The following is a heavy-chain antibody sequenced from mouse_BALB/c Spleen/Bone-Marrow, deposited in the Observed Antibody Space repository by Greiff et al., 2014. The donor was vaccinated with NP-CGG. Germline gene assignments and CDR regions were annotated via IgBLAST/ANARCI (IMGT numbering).Heavy chain of an antibody. CDR1: GYTFSSYW. D-gene: IGHD3-1*01. CDR2: ILPGSGST. J-gene: IGHJ3*01. V-gene: IGHV1-9*01. CDR3: ARELGLRLAY. Sequence: LQESGAELMKPGASVKMSCKTSGYTFSSYWIEWVKQRPGHGLEWIGEILPGSGSTNSNEKFKGKATFTADTSSNTAYMQLSSLTSEDSAVYYCARELGLRLAYWGQGTLVTVSA.